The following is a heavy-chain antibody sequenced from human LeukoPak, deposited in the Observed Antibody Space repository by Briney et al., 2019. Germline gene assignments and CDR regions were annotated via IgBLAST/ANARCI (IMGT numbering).Heavy chain of an antibody. V-gene: IGHV1-18*01. Sequence: ASVKVSCKASGYTFTSYGISWVRQAPGQGLEWMGWISAYNGNTNYAQKLQGRGTMTTDTSTSKAYMELRRLRSDDTAVYYCARERSGWYRDLDYWGQGTLVTVSS. D-gene: IGHD6-19*01. CDR1: GYTFTSYG. J-gene: IGHJ4*02. CDR2: ISAYNGNT. CDR3: ARERSGWYRDLDY.